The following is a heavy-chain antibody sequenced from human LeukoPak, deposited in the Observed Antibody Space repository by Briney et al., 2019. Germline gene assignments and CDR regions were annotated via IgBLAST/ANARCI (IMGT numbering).Heavy chain of an antibody. CDR2: IYTSGST. J-gene: IGHJ4*02. Sequence: SENLSRNATVSTGSSSSGSYERSWIRQPPEKRLEWIGRIYTSGSTHYNPSLNTRVTISVATSKYQFSRKLRSVTAADSAVSYCERDKLGPEGIFDYWGQGTLVSVS. CDR3: ERDKLGPEGIFDY. CDR1: TGSSSSGSYE. V-gene: IGHV4-61*02. D-gene: IGHD3-16*01.